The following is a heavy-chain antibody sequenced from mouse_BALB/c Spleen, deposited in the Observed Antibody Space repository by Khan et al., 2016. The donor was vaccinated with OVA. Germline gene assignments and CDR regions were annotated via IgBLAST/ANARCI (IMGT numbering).Heavy chain of an antibody. CDR3: VGEGIYYDYCFAY. D-gene: IGHD2-4*01. Sequence: EVQLVESGGGLVQPKGSLKLSCAASGFTFNTYAMNWVRQAPGKGLEWVARIRSKSNNYATYYVDSVKDRFTISRDDSQSMLYLQMNNLKTEDTAMYYCVGEGIYYDYCFAYWGQGTLVTVSA. J-gene: IGHJ3*01. V-gene: IGHV10-1*02. CDR1: GFTFNTYA. CDR2: IRSKSNNYAT.